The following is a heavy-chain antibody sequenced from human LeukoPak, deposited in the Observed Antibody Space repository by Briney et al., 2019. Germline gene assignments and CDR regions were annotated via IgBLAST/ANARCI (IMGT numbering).Heavy chain of an antibody. V-gene: IGHV4-34*01. Sequence: SETLSLTCAVYGGSFSGYYWSWIRQPPGKWLEWIGEINHSGSTNYNPSLKSRVTISVDTSKNQFSLKLSSVTAADTAVYYCARVNVLLWFGGLSRCAFDIWGQGTMVTVSS. D-gene: IGHD3-10*01. CDR1: GGSFSGYY. CDR2: INHSGST. J-gene: IGHJ3*02. CDR3: ARVNVLLWFGGLSRCAFDI.